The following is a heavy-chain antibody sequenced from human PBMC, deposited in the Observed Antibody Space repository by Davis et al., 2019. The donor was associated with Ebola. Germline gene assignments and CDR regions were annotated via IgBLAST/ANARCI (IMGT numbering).Heavy chain of an antibody. Sequence: GESLKISCAASGFIFSNYAMSWVRQAPGKGLEWVSGITGSGGGTYYADSLKGRFTISRDNSKNTLYLQMNSLRAEDTAVYYCAKMAELDYYGSGSYATELYYFDYWGQGTLVTVSS. D-gene: IGHD3-10*01. V-gene: IGHV3-23*01. J-gene: IGHJ4*02. CDR1: GFIFSNYA. CDR2: ITGSGGGT. CDR3: AKMAELDYYGSGSYATELYYFDY.